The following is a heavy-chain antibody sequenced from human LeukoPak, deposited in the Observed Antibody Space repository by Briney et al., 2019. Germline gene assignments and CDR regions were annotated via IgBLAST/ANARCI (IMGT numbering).Heavy chain of an antibody. D-gene: IGHD3-22*01. CDR2: IKQDGSGT. J-gene: IGHJ4*02. CDR1: GFTFSNYC. CDR3: AREPGYDSSGYYSYYFDF. V-gene: IGHV3-7*01. Sequence: GGSLRLSCAASGFTFSNYCMSWDRQAPGKGLEWVASIKQDGSGTYYVGSVRGRFTISRDNAKNSLCLQMNSLRAEDTAVYYCAREPGYDSSGYYSYYFDFWGQGTLVTVSS.